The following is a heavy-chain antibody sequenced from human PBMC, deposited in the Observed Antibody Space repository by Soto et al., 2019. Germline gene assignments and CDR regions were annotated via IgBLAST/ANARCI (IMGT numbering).Heavy chain of an antibody. CDR3: AAADIVVVPAAIGSYYMDV. Sequence: SETLSLTCTVSGGFISSYYWSWIRQPPGKGLEWIGYIYYSGSTNYNPSLKSRVTISVDTSKNQFSLKLSSVTAADTAVYYCAAADIVVVPAAIGSYYMDVWGKGTTVTVSS. J-gene: IGHJ6*03. D-gene: IGHD2-2*01. CDR2: IYYSGST. V-gene: IGHV4-59*01. CDR1: GGFISSYY.